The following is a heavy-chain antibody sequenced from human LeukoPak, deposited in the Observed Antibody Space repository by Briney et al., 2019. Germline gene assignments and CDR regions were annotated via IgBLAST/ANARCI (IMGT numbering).Heavy chain of an antibody. CDR3: AKADGPRFLEWFLI. CDR2: ISGRGGST. CDR1: GFTFSSYA. V-gene: IGHV3-23*01. Sequence: GGSLRLSCAASGFTFSSYAMSWVRQAPGKGLEWVSAISGRGGSTYYADSVKGRFTISRDNSKNTLYLQMNSLRAEDMAVYYCAKADGPRFLEWFLIWGQGTLVTVSS. D-gene: IGHD3-3*01. J-gene: IGHJ4*02.